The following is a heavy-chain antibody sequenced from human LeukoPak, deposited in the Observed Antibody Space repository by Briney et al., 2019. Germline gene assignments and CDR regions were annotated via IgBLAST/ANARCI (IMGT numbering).Heavy chain of an antibody. CDR3: VRDGDGRINFDY. Sequence: ASVKVSCKASGYTLSDYYMHWVRQVPGQGLEWMGWMNPHSGGTNYAQKFQGRVTMTRDTSISTDYMELSRLTSDDTAIYYCVRDGDGRINFDYWGQGTLVTVSS. V-gene: IGHV1-2*02. D-gene: IGHD3-10*01. CDR1: GYTLSDYY. J-gene: IGHJ4*02. CDR2: MNPHSGGT.